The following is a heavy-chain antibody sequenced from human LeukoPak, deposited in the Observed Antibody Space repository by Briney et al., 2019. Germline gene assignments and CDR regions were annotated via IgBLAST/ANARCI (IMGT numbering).Heavy chain of an antibody. CDR1: GFTFDDYA. D-gene: IGHD3-22*01. Sequence: GGSLRLSCAASGFTFDDYAMHWVRQAPGKGLEWVSGISWNSGGIGYADSVKGRFTISRDNAKNSLYLQMNSLRAEDTALYYCAKAKGYYDSSGYYSETYYFDYWGQGTLVTVSS. CDR2: ISWNSGGI. J-gene: IGHJ4*02. CDR3: AKAKGYYDSSGYYSETYYFDY. V-gene: IGHV3-9*01.